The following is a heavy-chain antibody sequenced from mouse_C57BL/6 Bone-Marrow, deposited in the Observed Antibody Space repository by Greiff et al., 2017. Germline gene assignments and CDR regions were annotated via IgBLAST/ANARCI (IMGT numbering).Heavy chain of an antibody. Sequence: EVKLEESGGGLVKPGGSLKLSCAASGFTFSSYAMSWVRQTPEKRLEWVATISDGGSYTYYPDNVKGRFTISRDNAKNNLYLQMSHLKSEDTAMYYCARGGLRRDWYFDVWGTGTTVTVSS. CDR3: ARGGLRRDWYFDV. D-gene: IGHD2-4*01. CDR1: GFTFSSYA. CDR2: ISDGGSYT. V-gene: IGHV5-4*03. J-gene: IGHJ1*03.